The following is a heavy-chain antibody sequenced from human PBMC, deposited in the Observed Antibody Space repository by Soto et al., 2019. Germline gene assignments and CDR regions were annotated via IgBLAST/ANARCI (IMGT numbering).Heavy chain of an antibody. CDR2: IRSKAYGGTT. CDR1: GFTFGDYA. Sequence: SLRLSCTASGFTFGDYAMSWFRQAPGKGLEWVGFIRSKAYGGTTEYAASVKGRFTISRDDSKSIAYLQMNSLKTEDTAVYYCTRDSHSSGYLYFDYWGQGTLVTVSS. V-gene: IGHV3-49*03. D-gene: IGHD3-22*01. J-gene: IGHJ4*02. CDR3: TRDSHSSGYLYFDY.